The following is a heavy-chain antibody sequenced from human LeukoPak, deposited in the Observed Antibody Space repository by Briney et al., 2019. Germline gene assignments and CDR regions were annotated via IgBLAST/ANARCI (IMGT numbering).Heavy chain of an antibody. Sequence: PGGSLRLSCAASGFTFSSYGMHWVRQAPGKGLEWVSSISSSSSYIYYADSVKGRFTISRDNAKNSLYLQMNSLRAEDTAVYYCARERSQWLVRSYWGQGTLVTVSS. D-gene: IGHD6-19*01. J-gene: IGHJ4*02. CDR2: ISSSSSYI. CDR3: ARERSQWLVRSY. V-gene: IGHV3-21*01. CDR1: GFTFSSYG.